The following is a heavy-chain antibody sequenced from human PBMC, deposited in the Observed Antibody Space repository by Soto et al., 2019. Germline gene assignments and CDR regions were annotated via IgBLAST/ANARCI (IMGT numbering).Heavy chain of an antibody. J-gene: IGHJ4*02. D-gene: IGHD1-26*01. CDR3: VRAWEHLYIDY. CDR2: IHYSGST. Sequence: QVQLQESGPGLVKPSETLSLTCTVSGGSVSSTSYYWSWIRQPPGKGLEWIGYIHYSGSTNYNPSLKSRVTISVDTSKNQFSLKLSSVTAADTAVFYCVRAWEHLYIDYWGQGTLVTVSS. CDR1: GGSVSSTSYY. V-gene: IGHV4-61*01.